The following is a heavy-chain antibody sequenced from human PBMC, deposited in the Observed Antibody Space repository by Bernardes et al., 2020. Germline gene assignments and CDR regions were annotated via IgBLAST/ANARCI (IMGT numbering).Heavy chain of an antibody. D-gene: IGHD1-1*01. CDR1: GFTFSSYS. J-gene: IGHJ4*02. V-gene: IGHV3-21*01. CDR2: ISSSSNYI. Sequence: VGSLILSCAVSGFTFSSYSMNWVRQAPGKGLEWVSSISSSSNYIYYADSVKGRFTISRDNAKSSLYLQMNSLRAEDTAVYYCARGTPRGYWGQGTLVTVSS. CDR3: ARGTPRGY.